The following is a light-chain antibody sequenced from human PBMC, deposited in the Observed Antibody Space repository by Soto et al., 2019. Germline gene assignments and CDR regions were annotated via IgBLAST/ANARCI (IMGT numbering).Light chain of an antibody. J-gene: IGKJ1*01. CDR1: QSVSSSF. V-gene: IGKV3-20*01. Sequence: EIVLTQSPGTLSLSPGARATLSCRASQSVSSSFLAWYQQKPGQAPRLLIYAASSRATGMPDRFSGSGSGTDFTLTISRLEPEDFAVYYCQHSGSSSWTFGQGTKVEIK. CDR3: QHSGSSSWT. CDR2: AAS.